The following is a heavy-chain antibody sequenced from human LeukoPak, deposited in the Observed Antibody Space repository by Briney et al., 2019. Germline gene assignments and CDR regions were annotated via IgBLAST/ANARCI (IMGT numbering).Heavy chain of an antibody. CDR3: AKKLPGLEWLYHYYGMDV. J-gene: IGHJ6*02. CDR1: GFTFSDYY. CDR2: ISGSGGST. Sequence: PGGSLRLSCAASGFTFSDYYMSWLRQAPGKGLEWVSAISGSGGSTYYADSVKGRFTISRDNSKNTLYLQMNSLRAEDTAVYYCAKKLPGLEWLYHYYGMDVWGQGTTVTVSS. V-gene: IGHV3-23*01. D-gene: IGHD3-3*01.